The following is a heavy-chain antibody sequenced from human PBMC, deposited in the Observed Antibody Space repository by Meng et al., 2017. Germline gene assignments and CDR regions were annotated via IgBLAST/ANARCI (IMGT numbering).Heavy chain of an antibody. CDR2: INPNSGGT. D-gene: IGHD5-12*01. V-gene: IGHV1-2*06. J-gene: IGHJ4*02. CDR1: GYTFTGYY. Sequence: QGRLVQYGAEVKKPWASVKVSCKASGYTFTGYYMHWVRQAPGQGLEWMGRINPNSGGTNYAQKFQGRVTMTRDTSISTAYMELSRPRSGDTAVYYCARSIVATMVFDYWGQGTLVTVSS. CDR3: ARSIVATMVFDY.